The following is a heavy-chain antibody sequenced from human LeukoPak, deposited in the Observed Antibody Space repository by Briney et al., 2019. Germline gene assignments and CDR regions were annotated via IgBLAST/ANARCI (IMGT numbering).Heavy chain of an antibody. CDR3: AKRGDGGHKSLEY. D-gene: IGHD3-16*01. J-gene: IGHJ4*02. Sequence: AWGSLKLSCVASGFTFSNYGMHWVRQAPGKGLEWVATITYDGSSEYYADSVKDRFTVSRDNSKNTLYLQMSSLKTEDTAVYYCAKRGDGGHKSLEYWGQGTLVIVSS. CDR2: ITYDGSSE. V-gene: IGHV3-30*18. CDR1: GFTFSNYG.